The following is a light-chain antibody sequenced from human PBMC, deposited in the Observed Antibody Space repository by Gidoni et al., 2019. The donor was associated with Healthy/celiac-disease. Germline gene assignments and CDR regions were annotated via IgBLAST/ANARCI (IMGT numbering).Light chain of an antibody. Sequence: DIQMTQSPSTLSASVGDRVTSTCRASQSISSWLAWYQQKPGKAPKLLIYKASSLESGVPSRFSGSGSGTEFTLTISSLQPDDFATYYCQQYNSYPTTFGQGTKVEIK. CDR3: QQYNSYPTT. CDR1: QSISSW. V-gene: IGKV1-5*03. CDR2: KAS. J-gene: IGKJ1*01.